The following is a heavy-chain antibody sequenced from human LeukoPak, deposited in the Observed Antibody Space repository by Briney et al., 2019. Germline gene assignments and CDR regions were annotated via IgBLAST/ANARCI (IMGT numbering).Heavy chain of an antibody. J-gene: IGHJ4*02. Sequence: ASVTVSCKASGYTFTSYGISWVRQAPGQGLEWMGWISAYNGNTNYAQKLQGRVTMTTDTSTSTAYMELRSLRSDDTAVYYCARDRRSSGWYYFDYWGQGTLVTVSS. D-gene: IGHD6-19*01. CDR2: ISAYNGNT. CDR3: ARDRRSSGWYYFDY. V-gene: IGHV1-18*01. CDR1: GYTFTSYG.